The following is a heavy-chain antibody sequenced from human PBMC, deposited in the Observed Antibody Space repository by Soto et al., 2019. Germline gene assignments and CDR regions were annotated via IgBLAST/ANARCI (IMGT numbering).Heavy chain of an antibody. Sequence: QVQLVQSGAEVKKPGASVKVSCKASGYTFTGYYMHWVRQAPGQGLEWMGWINPNSGGTNYAQKFQGRVTMTRDTSISPADMELSRMRSDDTAVYYCARDGCRGGSCYFQWFDPWGQGTLVTVSS. D-gene: IGHD2-15*01. CDR3: ARDGCRGGSCYFQWFDP. CDR1: GYTFTGYY. V-gene: IGHV1-2*02. CDR2: INPNSGGT. J-gene: IGHJ5*02.